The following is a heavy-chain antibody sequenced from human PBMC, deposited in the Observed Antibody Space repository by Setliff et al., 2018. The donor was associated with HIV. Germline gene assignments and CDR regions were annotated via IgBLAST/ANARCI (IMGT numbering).Heavy chain of an antibody. J-gene: IGHJ4*02. CDR3: AKNYFDTSGWSAVDN. CDR1: GYRFTGYY. CDR2: INPNTGNT. V-gene: IGHV1-2*02. D-gene: IGHD3-22*01. Sequence: ASVKVSCKASGYRFTGYYIHWVRRAPGQGLEWMGWINPNTGNTHFPPNFQGRVTMTRDTSINTAYMELTGLRSDDTAVYYCAKNYFDTSGWSAVDNWGQGTLVTVSS.